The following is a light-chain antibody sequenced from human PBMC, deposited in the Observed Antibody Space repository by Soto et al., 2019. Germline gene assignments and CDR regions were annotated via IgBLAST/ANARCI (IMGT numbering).Light chain of an antibody. CDR1: QSVSCIY. Sequence: EIVLTQSPGTLSLSPGERATLSCRASQSVSCIYLAWYQQKPGQAPRFLIYGTSSRATGIPDRFSGSGSGTGFTLTISRLEPGDFAVYFCRQYGRSPFTCDGGTKEEIK. V-gene: IGKV3-20*01. CDR3: RQYGRSPFT. J-gene: IGKJ4*01. CDR2: GTS.